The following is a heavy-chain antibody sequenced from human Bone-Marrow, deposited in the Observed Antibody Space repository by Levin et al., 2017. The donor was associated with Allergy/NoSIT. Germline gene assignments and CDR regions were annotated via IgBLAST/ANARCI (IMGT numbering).Heavy chain of an antibody. CDR3: ATESDASMLAFDN. CDR1: GGSISSDGYA. V-gene: IGHV4-30-2*01. J-gene: IGHJ4*02. Sequence: KSSETLSLTCAVSGGSISSDGYAWTWIRQPPGKGLEWIGYIYASGRTFYNPSLKSRVTISVDRSKNYFSLNLTSVTAADTALYYCATESDASMLAFDNWGQGTLVTVSS. D-gene: IGHD5-18*01. CDR2: IYASGRT.